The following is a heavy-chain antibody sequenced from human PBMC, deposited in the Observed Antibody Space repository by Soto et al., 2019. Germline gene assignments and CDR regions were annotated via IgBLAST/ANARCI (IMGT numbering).Heavy chain of an antibody. J-gene: IGHJ5*02. CDR2: IKPDESEK. V-gene: IGHV3-7*01. CDR3: VRGGSNYAS. D-gene: IGHD4-4*01. CDR1: GFTFSDSW. Sequence: EVQLVESGGGLVQPGGSLRLSCTASGFTFSDSWMTWVRQAPGKGLEWVARIKPDESEKKYADCVKGRLSISRDNAKNAMYLQMDSLRGEDTAVYYCVRGGSNYASWGQGTLVTVSS.